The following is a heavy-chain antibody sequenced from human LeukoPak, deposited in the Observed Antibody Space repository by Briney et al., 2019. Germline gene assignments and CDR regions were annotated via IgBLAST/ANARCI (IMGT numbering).Heavy chain of an antibody. Sequence: PGGSLRLSCAASGFTFSSYAMHWVRQAPGKGLEWVAVISDDGSNKYYADSVKGRFTISRDNSKNTLYLQMNSLRAEDTAVYYCARAYWGSVDYWGQGTLVTVSS. D-gene: IGHD7-27*01. CDR1: GFTFSSYA. CDR3: ARAYWGSVDY. V-gene: IGHV3-30-3*01. CDR2: ISDDGSNK. J-gene: IGHJ4*02.